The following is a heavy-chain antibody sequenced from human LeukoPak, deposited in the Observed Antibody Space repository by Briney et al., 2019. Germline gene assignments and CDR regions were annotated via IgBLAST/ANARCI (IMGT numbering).Heavy chain of an antibody. Sequence: GGSLRLSCAASGFTFDDYAMHWVRQAPGKGLEWVSGISWNSGSVGYADSVKGRFTISRDNAKNSLYLQMNSLRAEDTALYYCATVVPSRYYYDSSGYVDYWSQGTLVTVSS. V-gene: IGHV3-9*01. CDR1: GFTFDDYA. CDR3: ATVVPSRYYYDSSGYVDY. CDR2: ISWNSGSV. J-gene: IGHJ4*02. D-gene: IGHD3-22*01.